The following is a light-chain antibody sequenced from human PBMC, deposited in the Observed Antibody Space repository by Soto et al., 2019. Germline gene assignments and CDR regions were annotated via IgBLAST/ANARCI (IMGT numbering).Light chain of an antibody. CDR2: LGS. Sequence: DIVMTQSPLFLPVTPGEPASTSCRSSQSLLHSNGYNYLDWYLQKPGQSPRLLIYLGSNRASGVPDRFSGSGSGTDFTLKISRVEAEDVGVYYCMQALQTPAFGGGTKVEMK. CDR1: QSLLHSNGYNY. V-gene: IGKV2-28*01. J-gene: IGKJ4*01. CDR3: MQALQTPA.